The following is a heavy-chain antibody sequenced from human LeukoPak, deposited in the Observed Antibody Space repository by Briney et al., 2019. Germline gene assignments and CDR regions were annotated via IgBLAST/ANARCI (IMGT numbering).Heavy chain of an antibody. J-gene: IGHJ4*02. D-gene: IGHD5-24*01. V-gene: IGHV3-23*01. CDR1: GFTFSSYV. CDR3: AKRLRDGYNSPIDF. Sequence: GGSLRLSCAASGFTFSSYVMHWVRQAPGKGLEWVSGISDSGGVIDYADSVKGRFTISRDTSKNTLHLQMNSLRAEDTAVYYCAKRLRDGYNSPIDFWGQGTLVTVSS. CDR2: ISDSGGVI.